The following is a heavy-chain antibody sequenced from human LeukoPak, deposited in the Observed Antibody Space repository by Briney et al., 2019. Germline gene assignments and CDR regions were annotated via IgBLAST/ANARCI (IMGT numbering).Heavy chain of an antibody. D-gene: IGHD6-13*01. J-gene: IGHJ4*02. CDR2: IYYSGST. CDR1: GGSISSGDYY. Sequence: SETLSLTCTVSGGSISSGDYYWSWIRQPPGKGLEWIGSIYYSGSTYYNPSLKSRVTISVDTSKNQFSLKLSSVTAADTAVYYCARAGAAAGIYYFDYWGQGTLVTVSS. CDR3: ARAGAAAGIYYFDY. V-gene: IGHV4-39*01.